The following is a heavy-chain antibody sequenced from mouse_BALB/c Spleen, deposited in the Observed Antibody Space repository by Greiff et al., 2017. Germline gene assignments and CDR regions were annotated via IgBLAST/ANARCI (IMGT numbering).Heavy chain of an antibody. CDR2: INPNNGGT. J-gene: IGHJ3*01. Sequence: EVQLQQSGPELVKPGASVKIPCKASGYTFTDYYMAWVKQSHGKSLEWIGDINPNNGGTNYNQKFKGKATLTVDKSSSTAYMELRSLTSEDTAVYYCALYYYGSSYGFAYWGQGTLVTVSA. CDR3: ALYYYGSSYGFAY. D-gene: IGHD1-1*01. CDR1: GYTFTDYY. V-gene: IGHV1-18*01.